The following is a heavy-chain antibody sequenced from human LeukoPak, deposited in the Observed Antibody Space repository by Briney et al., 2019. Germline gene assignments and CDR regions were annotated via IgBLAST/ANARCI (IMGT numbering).Heavy chain of an antibody. V-gene: IGHV4-4*07. CDR1: GGSIRSYS. CDR3: ARLYSGRDAFDI. D-gene: IGHD3-16*01. J-gene: IGHJ3*02. CDR2: IYTSGST. Sequence: PSETLSLTCTVSGGSIRSYSWSWIRQPAGKGLEWIGRIYTSGSTNYNPSLKSRVTMSVDTSKNQISLKLSSVTAADTAVYYCARLYSGRDAFDIWGQGTMVTVSS.